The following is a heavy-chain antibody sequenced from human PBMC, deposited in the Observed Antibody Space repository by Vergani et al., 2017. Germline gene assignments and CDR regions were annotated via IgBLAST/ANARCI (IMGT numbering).Heavy chain of an antibody. CDR1: GGSFNDYW. V-gene: IGHV4-34*01. Sequence: QAQLQQWGAGLLKPSETLSLTCAIYGGSFNDYWWTWIRQPPGKGLEWIGSIYHSGSTYYNPSLKSRVTISLDTSKNQFSLKLSSVTAADTAVYYCARLRLEDSGYDFGGMDVWGQGTTVIVSS. J-gene: IGHJ6*02. CDR3: ARLRLEDSGYDFGGMDV. CDR2: IYHSGST. D-gene: IGHD5-12*01.